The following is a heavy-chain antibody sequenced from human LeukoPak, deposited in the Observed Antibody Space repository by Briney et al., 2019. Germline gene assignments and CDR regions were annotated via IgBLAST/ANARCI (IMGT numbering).Heavy chain of an antibody. CDR2: IKQDGSEK. V-gene: IGHV3-7*04. D-gene: IGHD4-17*01. J-gene: IGHJ4*02. CDR3: ARGTTVTPHPIPFDY. Sequence: GGSLRLSCAASGVTFSNYLMTWGRQAPGKGLEWVAHIKQDGSEKYYVDSVKGRFTISRDNTKNSLYLQMNNLRAEDTAVYYCARGTTVTPHPIPFDYWGQGTLVTVSS. CDR1: GVTFSNYL.